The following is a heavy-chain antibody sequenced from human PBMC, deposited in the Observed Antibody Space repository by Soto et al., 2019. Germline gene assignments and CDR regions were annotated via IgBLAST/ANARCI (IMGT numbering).Heavy chain of an antibody. D-gene: IGHD3-10*01. CDR3: AISPGEKNPYYFDY. CDR1: GYTFTSYG. J-gene: IGHJ4*02. V-gene: IGHV1-18*01. Sequence: ASVKVSCKASGYTFTSYGISWVRQAPGQGLEWMGWISAYNGNTNYAQKLQGRVTMTTDTSTSTAYMELRSLRSDDTAVYYCAISPGEKNPYYFDYWGQGTLVTVSS. CDR2: ISAYNGNT.